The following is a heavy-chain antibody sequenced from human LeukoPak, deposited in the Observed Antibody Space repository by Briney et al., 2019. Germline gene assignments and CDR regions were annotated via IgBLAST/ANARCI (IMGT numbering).Heavy chain of an antibody. V-gene: IGHV4-59*08. CDR3: ARLGRYFDWIPHYYYYGMDV. CDR2: IYYSGST. J-gene: IGHJ6*02. Sequence: SETLSLTCTVSGGSISSYYWSWIRQPPGKGLEWIGYIYYSGSTNYNPSLKSRVTISVDTSKNQFSLKLSSVTAADTAVYHCARLGRYFDWIPHYYYYGMDVWGQGTTVTVSS. D-gene: IGHD3-9*01. CDR1: GGSISSYY.